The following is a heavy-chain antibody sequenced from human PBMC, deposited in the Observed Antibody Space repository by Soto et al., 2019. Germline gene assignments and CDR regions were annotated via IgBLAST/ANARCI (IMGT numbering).Heavy chain of an antibody. CDR1: GFTFSSYA. D-gene: IGHD3-9*01. Sequence: GGSLRLSCAGSGFTFSSYAMHWVRQAPGKGLEYVSAISSNGGSTYYANSVKGRFTISRDNSKNTLYLQMGSLRAEDMAVYYCARDDNRSLGYWGQGTLVTVSS. V-gene: IGHV3-64*01. CDR3: ARDDNRSLGY. J-gene: IGHJ4*02. CDR2: ISSNGGST.